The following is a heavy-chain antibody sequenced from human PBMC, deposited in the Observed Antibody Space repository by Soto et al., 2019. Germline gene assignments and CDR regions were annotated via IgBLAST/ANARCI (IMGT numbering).Heavy chain of an antibody. CDR1: GYSFRIYW. J-gene: IGHJ4*02. V-gene: IGHV3-7*01. CDR2: IKQDGTDK. Sequence: XVSLRLSCVGSGYSFRIYWMSWVRQAPGKGLEWVAKIKQDGTDKYYVGSVKGRFTISRDNSKKSLYLQMNRLRAEDTGIYFCARDNGPSDFWGRGTLVTVSS. CDR3: ARDNGPSDF.